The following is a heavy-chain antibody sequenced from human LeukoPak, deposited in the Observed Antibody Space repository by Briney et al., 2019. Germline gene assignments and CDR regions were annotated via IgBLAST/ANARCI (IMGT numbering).Heavy chain of an antibody. CDR2: INHSGST. Sequence: PSETLSLTCAVYGGSFSGYYWSWIRQPPGKGLEWIGEINHSGSTNYNPSLKSRVTISVDTSKNQFSLKLSSVTAADTAVYYCARGNGRFLYMDVWGKGTTVTVSS. CDR3: ARGNGRFLYMDV. D-gene: IGHD3-3*01. J-gene: IGHJ6*03. CDR1: GGSFSGYY. V-gene: IGHV4-34*01.